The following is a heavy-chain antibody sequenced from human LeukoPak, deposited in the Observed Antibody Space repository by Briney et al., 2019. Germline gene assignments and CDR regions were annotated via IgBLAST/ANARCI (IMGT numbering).Heavy chain of an antibody. CDR1: GFSFSYYG. V-gene: IGHV3-30*18. CDR3: AKDLLPITMVRGVIKNYFDY. D-gene: IGHD3-10*01. Sequence: GRSLRLSCAASGFSFSYYGMHWVRQAPGKGLEWVSFISFDGSITYNADSVKGRLTISRDNSKNTLYLQMNSLRAEDTAVYYCAKDLLPITMVRGVIKNYFDYWGQGTLVTVSS. J-gene: IGHJ4*02. CDR2: ISFDGSIT.